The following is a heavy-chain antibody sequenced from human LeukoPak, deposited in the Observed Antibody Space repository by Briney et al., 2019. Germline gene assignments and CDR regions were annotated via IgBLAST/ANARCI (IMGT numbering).Heavy chain of an antibody. CDR2: IKEDGSEK. CDR1: GFTFSSYW. V-gene: IGHV3-7*03. D-gene: IGHD6-19*01. Sequence: GGSLRLSCAASGFTFSSYWMSWVRRAPGKGLEWVANIKEDGSEKYYVDSVKGRFTISRDNAKNLLYLQVNSLRAEDTAVYYCARVGGWLQVYFDYWGQGTLVTVSS. J-gene: IGHJ4*02. CDR3: ARVGGWLQVYFDY.